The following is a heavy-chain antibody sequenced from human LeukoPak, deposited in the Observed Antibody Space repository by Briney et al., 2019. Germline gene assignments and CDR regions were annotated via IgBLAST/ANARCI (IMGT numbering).Heavy chain of an antibody. CDR2: IYSGGST. CDR1: GFTVSSNY. D-gene: IGHD3-10*01. Sequence: GGSLRLSCAASGFTVSSNYMSWVRQAPGKGLEWVSVIYSGGSTYYADSVKGRFTISRDNSKNTLYLQMNSLRAEDTAVYYCATGGAEPNYYGSGSLAVWGQGTLVTVSS. CDR3: ATGGAEPNYYGSGSLAV. V-gene: IGHV3-53*01. J-gene: IGHJ4*02.